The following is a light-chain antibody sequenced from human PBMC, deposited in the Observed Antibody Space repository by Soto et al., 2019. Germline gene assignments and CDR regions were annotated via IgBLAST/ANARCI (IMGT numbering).Light chain of an antibody. CDR3: QQYGSSPLT. V-gene: IGKV3-20*01. J-gene: IGKJ4*01. CDR2: GTS. CDR1: QPITTSS. Sequence: EIVMTQSPATLSLSPGESVTFSCSVGQPITTSSLAWYQQRPGQAPRLLIYGTSTRASGTPDRFSGSGSGTDFTLTITRLEPEDFAVYYCQQYGSSPLTFGGGTKVDI.